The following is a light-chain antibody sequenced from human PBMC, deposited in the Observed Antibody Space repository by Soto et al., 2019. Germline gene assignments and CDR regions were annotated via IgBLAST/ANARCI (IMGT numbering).Light chain of an antibody. CDR2: GAS. CDR3: QQYNNWPLT. CDR1: QSVSSN. J-gene: IGKJ5*01. Sequence: IVLTQSPATLSVSPGERATLSCRASQSVSSNLAWHQQRPGQAPRLLIYGASTRATGVPARFSGGGSGTEFTLTITSLQSEDCAVYLCQQYNNWPLTFCPGTRLEIK. V-gene: IGKV3D-15*01.